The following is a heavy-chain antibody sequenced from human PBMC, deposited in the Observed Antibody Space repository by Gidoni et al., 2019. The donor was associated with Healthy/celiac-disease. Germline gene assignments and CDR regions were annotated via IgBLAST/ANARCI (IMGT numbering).Heavy chain of an antibody. CDR2: ISSSSSYI. J-gene: IGHJ4*02. D-gene: IGHD6-13*01. CDR1: GFTFSSYS. V-gene: IGHV3-21*01. CDR3: ARDRSSSWYGY. Sequence: EVQLVESGGGLVKPGGSLRLSCAASGFTFSSYSMNWVRQSPGKGLEWVSSISSSSSYIYYADSVKGRFTISRDNAKNSLYLQMNSLRAEDTAVYYCARDRSSSWYGYWGQGTLVTVSS.